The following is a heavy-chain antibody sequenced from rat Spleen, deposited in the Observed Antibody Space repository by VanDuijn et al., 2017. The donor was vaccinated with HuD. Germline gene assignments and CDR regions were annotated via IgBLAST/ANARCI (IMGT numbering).Heavy chain of an antibody. J-gene: IGHJ2*01. Sequence: EVQLVESDGGLVQPGGSLELSCAASGFIFSDFYMAWVRQAPTKGLEWVATISSDGGRNFYRDSVKGRFTISRDNAKSSLYLQMDSLRSEDTATYYCTRLTPFDYWGQGVMVTVSS. D-gene: IGHD3-4*01. CDR2: ISSDGGRN. CDR3: TRLTPFDY. CDR1: GFIFSDFY. V-gene: IGHV5-29*01.